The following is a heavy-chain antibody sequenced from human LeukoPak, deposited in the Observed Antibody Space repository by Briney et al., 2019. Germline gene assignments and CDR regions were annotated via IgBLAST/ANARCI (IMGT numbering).Heavy chain of an antibody. J-gene: IGHJ4*02. CDR2: ISGSGGST. CDR3: AKRRGGSYYYYFDY. CDR1: GFTFSSYA. V-gene: IGHV3-23*01. Sequence: GGSLRLSFAASGFTFSSYAMSWVRQAPGKGLEWVSAISGSGGSTYYADSVKGRFTISRDNPKNTLYLQMNSLRAEDTAVYYCAKRRGGSYYYYFDYWGRGTLVTVSS. D-gene: IGHD1-26*01.